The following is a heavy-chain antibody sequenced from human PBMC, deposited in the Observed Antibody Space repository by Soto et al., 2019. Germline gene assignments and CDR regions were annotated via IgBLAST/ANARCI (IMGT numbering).Heavy chain of an antibody. CDR1: GFTFSVSA. V-gene: IGHV3-73*01. CDR3: ARLAEWEYYDGMDV. CDR2: IRSKADNYAT. D-gene: IGHD1-26*01. J-gene: IGHJ6*02. Sequence: LRLSCVASGFTFSVSAIHWVPQASGKGLEWVGRIRSKADNYATAYGASVKGRFSISRDDSKNTAYLQMSSLNTEDTAVYYCARLAEWEYYDGMDVWGQGTTVTVSS.